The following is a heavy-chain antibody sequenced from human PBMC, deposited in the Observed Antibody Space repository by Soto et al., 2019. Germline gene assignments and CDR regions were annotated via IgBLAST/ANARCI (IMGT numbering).Heavy chain of an antibody. D-gene: IGHD3-22*01. CDR1: GYTFTSYG. Sequence: GASVKVSCMASGYTFTSYGISWVRQAPGQGREWMGWISAYNANTNYAQQLPRRVTISTDTSTVKAHMQLRGVSSDDTAMYCCAREGKWLLTQGAFDIWGQGTMVTVSS. CDR2: ISAYNANT. CDR3: AREGKWLLTQGAFDI. J-gene: IGHJ3*02. V-gene: IGHV1-18*01.